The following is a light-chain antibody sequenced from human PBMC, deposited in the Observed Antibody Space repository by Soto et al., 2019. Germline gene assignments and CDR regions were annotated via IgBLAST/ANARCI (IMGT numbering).Light chain of an antibody. V-gene: IGKV3-15*01. CDR1: QSVTSN. CDR3: QQYDNWWT. J-gene: IGKJ1*01. CDR2: GAS. Sequence: EIVMTQSPATLSVSPGERATLSCRASQSVTSNLAWYQKKPGQAPRLLIYGASTRATGIPARFGGSGSGTDFTLTISSLQSEDFAVYYCQQYDNWWTFGQGTRVEIK.